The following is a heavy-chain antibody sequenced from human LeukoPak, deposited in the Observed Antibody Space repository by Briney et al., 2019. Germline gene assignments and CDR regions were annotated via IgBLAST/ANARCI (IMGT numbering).Heavy chain of an antibody. Sequence: PSETLSLTCTVSGGSINSYYWSWIRQPPGKGLEWIGYIYYSGSTSYNPSLKSRVTISVHTSKNQFSLKLSSVTAADTAVYYCARLTGYSSESWFDPWGQGTLVTVSS. CDR2: IYYSGST. D-gene: IGHD3-9*01. CDR3: ARLTGYSSESWFDP. CDR1: GGSINSYY. J-gene: IGHJ5*02. V-gene: IGHV4-59*01.